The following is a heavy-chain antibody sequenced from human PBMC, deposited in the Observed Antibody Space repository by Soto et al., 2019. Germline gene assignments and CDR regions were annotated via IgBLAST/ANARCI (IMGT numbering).Heavy chain of an antibody. J-gene: IGHJ4*02. D-gene: IGHD4-17*01. CDR2: INPNSGAT. CDR1: GYTFTAYY. CDR3: ARAVVTTTPTFDY. Sequence: QVQLVQSGAEVKKPGASVKVSCKASGYTFTAYYIHWVRQAPGQGLEWVGWINPNSGATNYAQKLQGWVTMTRDTSINTVYMELSRLRSDATALYYCARAVVTTTPTFDYWGQGTLVTVSS. V-gene: IGHV1-2*04.